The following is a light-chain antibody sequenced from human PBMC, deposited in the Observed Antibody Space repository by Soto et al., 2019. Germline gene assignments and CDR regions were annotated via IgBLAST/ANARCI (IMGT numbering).Light chain of an antibody. CDR1: SSNLGADYD. Sequence: QSVLTQPPSVSGAPGKRVTISCTGSSSNLGADYDVHWYQQLPGKAPKLLISANTNRPSGVPDRFSGSKSGTSASLAITGLQAEDEADYFCQSYDSISYVFGTGTKVTVL. V-gene: IGLV1-40*01. CDR3: QSYDSISYV. J-gene: IGLJ1*01. CDR2: ANT.